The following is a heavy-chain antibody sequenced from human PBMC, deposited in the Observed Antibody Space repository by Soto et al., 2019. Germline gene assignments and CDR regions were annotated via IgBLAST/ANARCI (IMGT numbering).Heavy chain of an antibody. Sequence: QVQLVQSGAEAKKPGSSVKVSCKASGGTFSSYAISWVRQAPGQGLEWMGGIIPIFGTANYAQKFQGRVTITADESTSTAYMELSSLRSEDTAVYYCAKEIAAAPLAGGKNWFDPWGQGTLVTVSS. CDR3: AKEIAAAPLAGGKNWFDP. CDR2: IIPIFGTA. J-gene: IGHJ5*02. CDR1: GGTFSSYA. D-gene: IGHD6-13*01. V-gene: IGHV1-69*01.